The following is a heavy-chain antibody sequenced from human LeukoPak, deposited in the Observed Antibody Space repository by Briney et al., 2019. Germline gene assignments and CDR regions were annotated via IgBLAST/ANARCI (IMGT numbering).Heavy chain of an antibody. V-gene: IGHV1-69*13. CDR3: ARGYSSSIAASSDY. J-gene: IGHJ4*02. CDR2: IIPIFGTA. D-gene: IGHD6-13*01. CDR1: GGTFSSYA. Sequence: ASVKVSCKASGGTFSSYAISWVRQAPGQGLEWMGGIIPIFGTANYAQKFQGRVTITADESTSTAYMELSSLRSEDTAVYYCARGYSSSIAASSDYWGQGTLVTVSS.